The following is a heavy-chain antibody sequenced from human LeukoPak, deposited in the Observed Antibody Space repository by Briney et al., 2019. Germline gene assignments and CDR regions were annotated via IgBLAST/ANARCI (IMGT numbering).Heavy chain of an antibody. CDR1: GFTVSSNY. V-gene: IGHV3-66*01. J-gene: IGHJ6*02. CDR3: ARGLSSSWYGGPLYYYYGMDV. Sequence: PGGSLRLSCAASGFTVSSNYMSWVRQAPGKGLEWVSVIYSGGSTYYADSVKGRFTISRDNSKNTLYLQMNSLRAEDTAVYYCARGLSSSWYGGPLYYYYGMDVWGQGTTVTVSS. D-gene: IGHD6-13*01. CDR2: IYSGGST.